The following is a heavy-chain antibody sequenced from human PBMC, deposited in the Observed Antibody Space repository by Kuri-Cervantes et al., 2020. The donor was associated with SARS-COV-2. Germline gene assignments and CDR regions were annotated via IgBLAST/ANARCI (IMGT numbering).Heavy chain of an antibody. J-gene: IGHJ6*02. V-gene: IGHV4-59*01. CDR3: ARDQLGYRTNGCYYYGMDV. CDR2: IYYSGST. D-gene: IGHD2-8*01. Sequence: SETLSLTCTVSGGSISSYYWSWIRQPPGKGLEWIGYIYYSGSTNYNPSLKSRVTISVDTSKNQFSLKLSSVTAADTAVYYCARDQLGYRTNGCYYYGMDVWGQGTTVTVSS. CDR1: GGSISSYY.